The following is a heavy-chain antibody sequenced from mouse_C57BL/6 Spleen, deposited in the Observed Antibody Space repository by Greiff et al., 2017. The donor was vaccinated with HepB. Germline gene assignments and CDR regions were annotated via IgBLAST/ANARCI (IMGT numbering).Heavy chain of an antibody. Sequence: VQLQESGAELVRPGASVTLSCKASGYTFTDYEMHWVKQTPVHGLEWIGAIDPETGGTAYNQKFKGKAILTADKSSSTAYMELRSLTSEDSAVYYCTRANYYDYDSYFDYWGQGTTLTVSS. CDR1: GYTFTDYE. CDR3: TRANYYDYDSYFDY. CDR2: IDPETGGT. V-gene: IGHV1-15*01. J-gene: IGHJ2*01. D-gene: IGHD2-4*01.